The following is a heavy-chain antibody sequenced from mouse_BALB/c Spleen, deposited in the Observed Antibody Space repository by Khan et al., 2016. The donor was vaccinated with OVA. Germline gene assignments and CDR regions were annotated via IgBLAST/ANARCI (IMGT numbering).Heavy chain of an antibody. CDR3: ARSGYDYFAY. V-gene: IGHV1-80*01. Sequence: QVQLQQSGAELVRPGSSVKISCKASGYAFSNYLMNWVKQGPGQGLEWIGQIYPGDGNTNYNGKIKDKATLTADKSSSTAYIQLSSQTSETSAVYICARSGYDYFAYWGQGTLVTVSA. D-gene: IGHD2-14*01. CDR2: IYPGDGNT. CDR1: GYAFSNYL. J-gene: IGHJ3*01.